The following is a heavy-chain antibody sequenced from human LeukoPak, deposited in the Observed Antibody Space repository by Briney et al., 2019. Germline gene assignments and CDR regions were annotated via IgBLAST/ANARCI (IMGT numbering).Heavy chain of an antibody. CDR3: ARGDSSSSEIYGMDV. J-gene: IGHJ6*02. CDR2: IIPILGIA. D-gene: IGHD6-6*01. V-gene: IGHV1-69*04. CDR1: GGTFWSYA. Sequence: GASVKVSCKASGGTFWSYAISWVRQAPGHGLDWMVRIIPILGIANYAQKFQGRVTITADKSTSTAYMELSSLRSEDTAVYYCARGDSSSSEIYGMDVWGQGTTVTVSS.